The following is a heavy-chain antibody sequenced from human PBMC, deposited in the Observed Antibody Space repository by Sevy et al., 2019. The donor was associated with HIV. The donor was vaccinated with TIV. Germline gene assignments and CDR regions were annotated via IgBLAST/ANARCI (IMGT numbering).Heavy chain of an antibody. CDR1: GGSISSSSYD. Sequence: SETLSLTCTISGGSISSSSYDWGWIRQPPGKGLEWIGSMFYSGSTYYNPSLKSRVIISVDMSKNPFSVKLSSVTAADTAVYYCAGKGGIVDRAFDYWGQGNLVTVSS. V-gene: IGHV4-39*02. CDR2: MFYSGST. J-gene: IGHJ4*02. CDR3: AGKGGIVDRAFDY. D-gene: IGHD2-21*01.